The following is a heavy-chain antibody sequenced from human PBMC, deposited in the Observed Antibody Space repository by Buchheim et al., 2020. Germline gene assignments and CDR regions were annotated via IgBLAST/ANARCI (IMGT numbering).Heavy chain of an antibody. CDR2: ISGSGGST. V-gene: IGHV3-23*01. CDR1: GFTFSSYA. J-gene: IGHJ4*02. D-gene: IGHD6-19*01. Sequence: EVQLLESGGGLVQPGGSLRLSCAASGFTFSSYAMSLVRQAPGKGLEWVSAISGSGGSTYYADSVKGRFTISRDNSKNTLSLQMNSLRAEDTAVYYCAKAHDSSGGTYTIFDYWGQGTL. CDR3: AKAHDSSGGTYTIFDY.